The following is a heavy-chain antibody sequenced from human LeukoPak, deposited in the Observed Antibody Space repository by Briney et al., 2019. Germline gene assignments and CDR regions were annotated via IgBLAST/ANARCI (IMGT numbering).Heavy chain of an antibody. Sequence: GSLRLSXAASGFTFSSYAMTWVRQAPGKGLEWVSTIGGSGGDTHYVDSVKDRFTISRDNSKNTLYLEMNSLRAEDTAIYYCAKYIAVPAFDYWGQGTLVTVSS. CDR3: AKYIAVPAFDY. J-gene: IGHJ4*02. CDR1: GFTFSSYA. CDR2: IGGSGGDT. D-gene: IGHD6-19*01. V-gene: IGHV3-23*01.